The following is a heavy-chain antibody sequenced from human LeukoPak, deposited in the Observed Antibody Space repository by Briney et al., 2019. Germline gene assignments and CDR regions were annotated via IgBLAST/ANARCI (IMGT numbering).Heavy chain of an antibody. CDR1: GFTFSTYG. D-gene: IGHD2/OR15-2a*01. CDR3: AKGIRDFSWLPSFDW. CDR2: TSFDGSNQ. Sequence: GGSLRLSCAACGFTFSTYGMHWARQAPGKGLEWVAVTSFDGSNQYYADSVKGRFTISRDNFKSTLFLQMNSLTAEDTAVYYCAKGIRDFSWLPSFDWWGQGIQFTVSS. V-gene: IGHV3-30*18. J-gene: IGHJ4*02.